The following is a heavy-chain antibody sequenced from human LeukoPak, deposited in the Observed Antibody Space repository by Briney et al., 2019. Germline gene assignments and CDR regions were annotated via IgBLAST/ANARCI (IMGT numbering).Heavy chain of an antibody. CDR3: SRGLGGGSDY. CDR2: INTDGSST. CDR1: GFRSSGSW. Sequence: GGSLRLSCAASGFRSSGSWMHWVRQAPAKGLVWVSRINTDGSSTTYADSVQGRFTISRDNAKNTLYLRMNSLRADDTAVYYCSRGLGGGSDYWGLGTLVTVTS. V-gene: IGHV3-74*03. D-gene: IGHD4-23*01. J-gene: IGHJ4*02.